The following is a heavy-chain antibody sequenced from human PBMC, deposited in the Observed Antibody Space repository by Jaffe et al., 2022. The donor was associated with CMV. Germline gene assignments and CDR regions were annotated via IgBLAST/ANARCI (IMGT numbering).Heavy chain of an antibody. J-gene: IGHJ3*02. V-gene: IGHV2-70*01. CDR1: GFSLSTSRVC. D-gene: IGHD1-26*01. CDR2: IDGDDDK. CDR3: ARYHFSGSSPPGGFDI. Sequence: QVTLRESGPALVKPTQTLTLTCTFSGFSLSTSRVCVSWIRQPPGKALEWLALIDGDDDKYYSTSLKTRLTISKDTSKNQVFLTMTNMDPVDTATYYCARYHFSGSSPPGGFDIWGQGTMVTVSS.